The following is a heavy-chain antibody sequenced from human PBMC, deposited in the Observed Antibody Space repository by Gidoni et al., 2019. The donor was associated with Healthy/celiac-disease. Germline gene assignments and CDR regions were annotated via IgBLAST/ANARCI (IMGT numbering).Heavy chain of an antibody. CDR1: GGSISSYY. Sequence: LVKPSETLSLTCTVSGGSISSYYWSWIRQPPGKGLEWIGYIYYSGSTNYNPSLKSRVTISVDTSKNQFSLKLSSVTAADTAVYYCARDREQLGVDYWGQGTLVTVSS. CDR3: ARDREQLGVDY. D-gene: IGHD6-6*01. J-gene: IGHJ4*02. CDR2: IYYSGST. V-gene: IGHV4-59*01.